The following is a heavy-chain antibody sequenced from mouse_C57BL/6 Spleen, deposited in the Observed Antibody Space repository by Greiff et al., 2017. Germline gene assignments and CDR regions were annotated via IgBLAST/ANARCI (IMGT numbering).Heavy chain of an antibody. J-gene: IGHJ2*01. CDR2: IDPSDSET. Sequence: QVQLKQPGAELVRPGSSVKLSCKASGYTFTSYWMHWVKQRPIQGLEWIGNIDPSDSETHYNQKFKDKATLTVDKSSSTAYMQLSSLTSEDSAVYYCARFGNSYFDYWGQGTTLTVSS. V-gene: IGHV1-52*01. D-gene: IGHD2-1*01. CDR3: ARFGNSYFDY. CDR1: GYTFTSYW.